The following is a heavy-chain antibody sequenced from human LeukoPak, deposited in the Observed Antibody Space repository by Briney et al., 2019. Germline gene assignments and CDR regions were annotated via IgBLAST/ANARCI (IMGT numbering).Heavy chain of an antibody. V-gene: IGHV4-39*07. D-gene: IGHD4-17*01. CDR2: IYYSGST. Sequence: SETLSLTCTVSGGSISSSSYYWGWIRQPPGKGLEWIGSIYYSGSTYYNPSLKSRVTISVDTSKNQFSLKLSSVTAADTAVYYCARDPRFDGDYAGNGAFDIWGQGTMVTVSS. J-gene: IGHJ3*02. CDR3: ARDPRFDGDYAGNGAFDI. CDR1: GGSISSSSYY.